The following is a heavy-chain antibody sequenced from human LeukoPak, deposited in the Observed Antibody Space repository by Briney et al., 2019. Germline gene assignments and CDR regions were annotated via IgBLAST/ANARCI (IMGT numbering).Heavy chain of an antibody. D-gene: IGHD5-24*01. Sequence: ASVKVSCKASGYTFTSYYMHWVRQAPGQGLEWMGIINPSGGSTSYAQKFQGRVTMTRDTSTSTVYMELSSLRSEDTAVYYCARVSGGYIKLEYNWFDPWGQGTLVTVSS. J-gene: IGHJ5*02. CDR2: INPSGGST. V-gene: IGHV1-46*01. CDR1: GYTFTSYY. CDR3: ARVSGGYIKLEYNWFDP.